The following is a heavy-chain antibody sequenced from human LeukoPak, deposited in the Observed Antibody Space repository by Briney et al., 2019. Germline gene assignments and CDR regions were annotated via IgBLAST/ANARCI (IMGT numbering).Heavy chain of an antibody. CDR1: GYTFSNYA. CDR3: ARDSGITMVRGARGRWFDP. D-gene: IGHD3-10*01. CDR2: INTITGNS. J-gene: IGHJ5*02. Sequence: GASVKVSCKASGYTFSNYAMNWVRQAPGQGLEWMGWINTITGNSTYAQGFTGRFVLSLDTSVSTAYLQISSLKAEDTAVYYCARDSGITMVRGARGRWFDPWGQGTLVTVSS. V-gene: IGHV7-4-1*02.